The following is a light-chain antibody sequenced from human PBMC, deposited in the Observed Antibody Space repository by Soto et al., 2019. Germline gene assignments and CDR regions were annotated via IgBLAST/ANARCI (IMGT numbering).Light chain of an antibody. V-gene: IGKV1-27*01. J-gene: IGKJ1*01. CDR3: QKYNSAPWT. CDR1: QGIRNY. CDR2: AAS. Sequence: DIQMTQSPSSLSASVGDRVTITCRASQGIRNYLAWYQQKPGKVPKILIYAASTFESGVPSRFSGSGSGTDFTLTISSLQPEDVATYYCQKYNSAPWTFGQGTKVEIK.